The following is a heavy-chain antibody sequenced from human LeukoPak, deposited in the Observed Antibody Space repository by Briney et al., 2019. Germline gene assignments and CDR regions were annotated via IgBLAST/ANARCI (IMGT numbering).Heavy chain of an antibody. Sequence: PGRSLRLSCAASGFTFSSYAMHWVRQAPGKGLEWVAVISYDGSNKYYADSVKGRFTISRDNSKNTLYLQLNSLRAEDTAVYYCARSLVVGATYPYHWGQGTLVTVSS. V-gene: IGHV3-30*04. CDR2: ISYDGSNK. D-gene: IGHD1-26*01. J-gene: IGHJ5*02. CDR1: GFTFSSYA. CDR3: ARSLVVGATYPYH.